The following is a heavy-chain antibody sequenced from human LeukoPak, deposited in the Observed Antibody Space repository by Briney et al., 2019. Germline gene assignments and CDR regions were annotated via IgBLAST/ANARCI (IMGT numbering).Heavy chain of an antibody. J-gene: IGHJ3*02. CDR1: GFTFSSYV. D-gene: IGHD3-22*01. CDR3: ARTMYYYDSSGYYYDDAFDI. V-gene: IGHV3-23*01. Sequence: GGSLRLSCAASGFTFSSYVMSWVRQAPGKGLEWVSGISGSGGSTYYAGSVKGRFTISRDNAKNTLYLQMNSLRAEDTAVYYCARTMYYYDSSGYYYDDAFDIWGQGTMVTVSS. CDR2: ISGSGGST.